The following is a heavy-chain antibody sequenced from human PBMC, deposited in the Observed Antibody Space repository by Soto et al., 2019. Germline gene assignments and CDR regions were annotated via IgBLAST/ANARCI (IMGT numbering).Heavy chain of an antibody. Sequence: GGSLRLSCAASGFTFSSYGMHWVRQAPGKGLEWVAVISYDGSNKYYADSVKGRFTISRDNSKNTLYLQMNSLRAEDTAVYYCAKEEHYYDSSGGDFDYWGQGTLVTVSS. CDR1: GFTFSSYG. V-gene: IGHV3-30*18. J-gene: IGHJ4*02. CDR3: AKEEHYYDSSGGDFDY. CDR2: ISYDGSNK. D-gene: IGHD3-22*01.